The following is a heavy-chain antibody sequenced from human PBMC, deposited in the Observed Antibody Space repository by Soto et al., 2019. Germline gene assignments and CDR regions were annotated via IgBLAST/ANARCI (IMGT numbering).Heavy chain of an antibody. J-gene: IGHJ4*02. D-gene: IGHD3-3*01. CDR1: GFTFSSYW. Sequence: GGSLRLSCAASGFTFSSYWMSWVRQAPGKGLEWVANIKQDGSEKYYVYSVKGRFTISRDNAKNSLYLQMNSLRAEDTAVYYCAIDPERFLEWLLFDYWGQGTLVTVSS. V-gene: IGHV3-7*03. CDR3: AIDPERFLEWLLFDY. CDR2: IKQDGSEK.